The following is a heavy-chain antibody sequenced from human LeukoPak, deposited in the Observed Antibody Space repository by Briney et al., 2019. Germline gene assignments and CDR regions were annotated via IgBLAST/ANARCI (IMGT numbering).Heavy chain of an antibody. D-gene: IGHD3-3*01. CDR1: GFTFSSYS. J-gene: IGHJ6*02. CDR3: AREIGVGGIDYYGMDV. Sequence: PGGFLRLSCAASGFTFSSYSMNWVRQAPGKGLEWVSSISSSSSYIYYADSVKGRFTISRDNAKNSLYLQMNSLRAEDTAVYYCAREIGVGGIDYYGMDVWGQGTTVTVSS. V-gene: IGHV3-21*01. CDR2: ISSSSSYI.